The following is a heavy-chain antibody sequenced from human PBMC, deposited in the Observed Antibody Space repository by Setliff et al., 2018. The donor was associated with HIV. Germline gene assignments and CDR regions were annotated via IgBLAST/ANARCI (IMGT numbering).Heavy chain of an antibody. CDR1: GFTFSDYP. CDR2: IYPDSNNI. J-gene: IGHJ3*02. D-gene: IGHD2-2*01. V-gene: IGHV3-48*01. CDR3: ARSRSTRDAFDT. Sequence: PGGSLRLSCAASGFTFSDYPMNWVRQAPGKGLEWVSHIYPDSNNIDYTDSVKGRFTISRDNAKNSLYLDMNTLRAEDTALYYCARSRSTRDAFDTWGQGTMVTVSS.